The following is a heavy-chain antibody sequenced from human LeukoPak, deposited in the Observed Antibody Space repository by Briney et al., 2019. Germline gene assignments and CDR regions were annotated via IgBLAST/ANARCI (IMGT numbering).Heavy chain of an antibody. CDR2: IYYSGST. CDR1: GGSISSYY. CDR3: ASGSYDDYFYYYMDV. D-gene: IGHD3-22*01. Sequence: PSETLSLTCTVSGGSISSYYWSWIRQPPGKGLAWIGYIYYSGSTNYNPSLKSRVTISVDTSKNQLSLKLSSVTAADTAVYYCASGSYDDYFYYYMDVWGKGTTVTVSS. V-gene: IGHV4-59*01. J-gene: IGHJ6*03.